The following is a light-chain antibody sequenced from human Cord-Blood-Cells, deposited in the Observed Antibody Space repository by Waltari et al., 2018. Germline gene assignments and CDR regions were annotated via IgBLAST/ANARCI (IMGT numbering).Light chain of an antibody. CDR1: SSNIGAGYA. V-gene: IGLV1-40*01. CDR3: QSYDSSLSGWV. Sequence: QSVLTQPPSVSGAPGQRVTISCTGSSSNIGAGYAVHWYQQLPGTAPKLLPYGNSNRPSGVPDRVSGSKSGTSASLAITGLQAEDEADYYCQSYDSSLSGWVFGGGTKLTVL. J-gene: IGLJ3*02. CDR2: GNS.